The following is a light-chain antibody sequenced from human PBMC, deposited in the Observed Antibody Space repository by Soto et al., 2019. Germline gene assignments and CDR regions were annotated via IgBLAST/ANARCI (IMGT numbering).Light chain of an antibody. V-gene: IGKV1-39*01. J-gene: IGKJ1*01. CDR2: AAS. Sequence: DIQMTQSPSSLSESVGDRVTITCRASQSITTYLNWYQQKPGIAPKLLIYAASSLQSGVPSRFSGSGAGTDFTLTIRSLQPEDCATYYCQQSYSVPPPFGQGTKVE. CDR1: QSITTY. CDR3: QQSYSVPPP.